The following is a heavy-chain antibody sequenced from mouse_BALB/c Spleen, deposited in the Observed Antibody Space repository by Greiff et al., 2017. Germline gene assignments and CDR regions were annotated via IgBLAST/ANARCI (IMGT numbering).Heavy chain of an antibody. J-gene: IGHJ4*01. CDR2: IYPGGGYT. D-gene: IGHD1-1*01. CDR1: GYTFTNYW. Sequence: VQLQQSGAELVRPGTSVKMSCKAAGYTFTNYWIGWVKQSPGHGLEWIGDIYPGGGYTNYNEKFKGKATLTADTSASPAYMQLSSLTSEDSAIYYCARFYYGSSPYYYAMDYWGQGTSVTVSS. V-gene: IGHV1-63*02. CDR3: ARFYYGSSPYYYAMDY.